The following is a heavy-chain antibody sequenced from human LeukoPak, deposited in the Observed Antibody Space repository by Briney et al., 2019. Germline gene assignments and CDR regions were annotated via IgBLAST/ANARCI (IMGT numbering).Heavy chain of an antibody. CDR3: ARDLPTLRGYSYGFGDYMDV. J-gene: IGHJ6*03. V-gene: IGHV3-23*01. CDR2: ISGSGGST. Sequence: GGSLRLSCAASGFTFSSYAMSWVRQAPGKGLEWVSAISGSGGSTYYADSVKGRFTISRDNSKNTLYLQMNSLSAEDTAVYYCARDLPTLRGYSYGFGDYMDVWGKGTTVTVSS. CDR1: GFTFSSYA. D-gene: IGHD5-18*01.